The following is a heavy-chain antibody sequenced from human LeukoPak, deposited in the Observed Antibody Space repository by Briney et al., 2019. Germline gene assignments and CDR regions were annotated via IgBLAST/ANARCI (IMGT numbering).Heavy chain of an antibody. V-gene: IGHV3-30-3*01. CDR2: ISYDGSNK. Sequence: GGSLRLSCAASGFIFSRHAMQGVRQAPGKGGEWGAVISYDGSNKKYADSVKGRFTVSRDMTKNTLYLQMNSLRDEDTAVYYCARELSGSYYYWGQGPLVTVSS. CDR3: ARELSGSYYY. CDR1: GFIFSRHA. J-gene: IGHJ4*02. D-gene: IGHD1-26*01.